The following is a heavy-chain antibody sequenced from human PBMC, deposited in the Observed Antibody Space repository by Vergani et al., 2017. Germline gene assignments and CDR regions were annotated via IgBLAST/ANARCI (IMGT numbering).Heavy chain of an antibody. CDR3: ARAHYYGSGSAHAFDI. D-gene: IGHD3-10*01. V-gene: IGHV3-23*01. Sequence: EVQLLESGGGLVQPGGSLRLSCAASGFTFSSYAMSWVRQAPGKGLEWVSAISGSGGSTYYADSVKGRFTISRDNSKNTLYLQMNSLRAEDTAVYYCARAHYYGSGSAHAFDIWGQGTMVTVSS. CDR2: ISGSGGST. J-gene: IGHJ3*02. CDR1: GFTFSSYA.